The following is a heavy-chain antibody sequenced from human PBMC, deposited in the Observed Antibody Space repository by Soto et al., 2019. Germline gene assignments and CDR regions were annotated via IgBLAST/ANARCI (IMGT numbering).Heavy chain of an antibody. CDR2: IWYDGSNK. V-gene: IGHV3-33*01. CDR3: ARSDTVTKRRDENLDY. Sequence: GGSLRLSCAASGFTFSSYGMHWVRQAPGKGLEWVAVIWYDGSNKYYADSVKGRFTISRDNSKNTLYLQMNSLRAEDTAVYYCARSDTVTKRRDENLDYWGQGTLVTVSS. J-gene: IGHJ4*02. CDR1: GFTFSSYG. D-gene: IGHD4-17*01.